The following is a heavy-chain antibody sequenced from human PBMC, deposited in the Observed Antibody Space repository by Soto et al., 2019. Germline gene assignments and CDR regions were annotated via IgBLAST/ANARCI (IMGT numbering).Heavy chain of an antibody. D-gene: IGHD4-4*01. V-gene: IGHV4-31*03. Sequence: SETLSLTCTVSGGSISSGGYYWSWIRQHPGKGLEWIGYIYYSGSTYYNPSLKSRVTISVDTSKNQFSLKLSSVTAADTAVYYCARAYSNYDYYYGMDVWGQGTKVTVSS. J-gene: IGHJ6*02. CDR1: GGSISSGGYY. CDR2: IYYSGST. CDR3: ARAYSNYDYYYGMDV.